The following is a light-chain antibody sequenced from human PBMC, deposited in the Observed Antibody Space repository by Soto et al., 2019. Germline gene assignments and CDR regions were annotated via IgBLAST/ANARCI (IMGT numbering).Light chain of an antibody. V-gene: IGKV3-20*01. CDR3: QQYGNFPYT. CDR1: QSVSSSY. Sequence: EIVLTQSPGTLSLSPGERATLSCRASQSVSSSYLAWYQQKPGQAPRLLIYGASSRATGIPDRFSGSGSGTDSTLTISRLEPEDFAVYYCQQYGNFPYTFGQGTKLEIK. J-gene: IGKJ2*01. CDR2: GAS.